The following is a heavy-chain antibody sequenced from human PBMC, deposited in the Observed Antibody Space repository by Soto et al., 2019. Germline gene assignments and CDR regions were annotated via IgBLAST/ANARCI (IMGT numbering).Heavy chain of an antibody. J-gene: IGHJ6*03. Sequence: GGSLRLSCAASGFTFSSYAMSWVRQAPGKGLEWVSSFCGIVGSTYYAVSLKGLFTVSRDNSKNTLYLQLNTLRAEDTAVYYCAKLGCSGGSCYMADYYYYYMDVWGKGTTVTVSS. CDR1: GFTFSSYA. D-gene: IGHD2-15*01. CDR2: FCGIVGST. V-gene: IGHV3-23*01. CDR3: AKLGCSGGSCYMADYYYYYMDV.